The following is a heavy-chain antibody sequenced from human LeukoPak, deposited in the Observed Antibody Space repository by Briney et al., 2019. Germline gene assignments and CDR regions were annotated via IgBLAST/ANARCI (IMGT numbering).Heavy chain of an antibody. V-gene: IGHV1-2*02. D-gene: IGHD3-16*01. Sequence: ASVKVSCKASGYTFTGYYLHWGRQAPGQGLGWMGWINPNSGGTNYAQKFQGRVTRTRDTSISTAYMELSRLRSDDTAVYYCARDGKDNWGYYYYGMDVWGQGTTVTVSS. CDR2: INPNSGGT. CDR3: ARDGKDNWGYYYYGMDV. J-gene: IGHJ6*02. CDR1: GYTFTGYY.